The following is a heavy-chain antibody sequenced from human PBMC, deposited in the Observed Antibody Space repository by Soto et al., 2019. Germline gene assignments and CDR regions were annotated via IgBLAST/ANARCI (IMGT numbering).Heavy chain of an antibody. V-gene: IGHV3-30*18. CDR3: AKDEARFDY. J-gene: IGHJ4*02. Sequence: HPGGSLRLSCAASGFTFSSYGMHWVRQAPGKGLEWVAVISYDGSNKYYADSVKGRFTISRDNSKNTLYLQMNSLRAEDTAVYYCAKDEARFDYWGQGTLVTVSS. CDR2: ISYDGSNK. D-gene: IGHD6-6*01. CDR1: GFTFSSYG.